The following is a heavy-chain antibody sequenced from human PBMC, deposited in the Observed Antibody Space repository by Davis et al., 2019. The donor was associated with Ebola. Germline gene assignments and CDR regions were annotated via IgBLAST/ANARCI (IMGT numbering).Heavy chain of an antibody. CDR3: ARPQYYDFWSGYCY. D-gene: IGHD3-3*01. V-gene: IGHV1-8*01. J-gene: IGHJ4*02. Sequence: AASVKVSCKASGYTFTSYDINWVRQATGQGLEWMGWMNPNSGNTGYAQKFQGRVTMTRNTSISTAYMELSSLRSEDTAVYYCARPQYYDFWSGYCYWGQGTLVAVSS. CDR1: GYTFTSYD. CDR2: MNPNSGNT.